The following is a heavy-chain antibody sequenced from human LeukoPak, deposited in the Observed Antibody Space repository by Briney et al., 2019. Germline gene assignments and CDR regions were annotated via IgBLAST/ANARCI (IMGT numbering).Heavy chain of an antibody. D-gene: IGHD3-10*01. Sequence: GASVKVSCKASGYTFRSYGMSWVRQAPGQGLEWIGWISIYNGNTYYAKTLQDRITVTADTSTNTVYMELRNLRSDDTALYFCARDSATFGAGSFYLPDFWGQGTLVTVSS. J-gene: IGHJ4*02. CDR1: GYTFRSYG. V-gene: IGHV1-18*01. CDR3: ARDSATFGAGSFYLPDF. CDR2: ISIYNGNT.